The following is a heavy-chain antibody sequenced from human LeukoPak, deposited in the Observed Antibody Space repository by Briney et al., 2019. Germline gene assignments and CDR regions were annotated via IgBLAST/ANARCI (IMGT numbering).Heavy chain of an antibody. CDR3: ARAVVRGVMPFDY. V-gene: IGHV4-39*07. Sequence: SETLSLTCTVSGGSISSSSYHWGWIRQPPGKGLEWIGSIYYSGSTYYNPSLKSRVTISVDTSKNQFSLKLSSVTAADTAVYYCARAVVRGVMPFDYWGQGTLVTVSS. CDR2: IYYSGST. CDR1: GGSISSSSYH. J-gene: IGHJ4*02. D-gene: IGHD3-10*01.